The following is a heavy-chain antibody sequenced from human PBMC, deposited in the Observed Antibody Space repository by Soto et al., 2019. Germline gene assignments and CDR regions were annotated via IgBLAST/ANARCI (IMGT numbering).Heavy chain of an antibody. J-gene: IGHJ4*02. Sequence: QVHLVQSGAEVKKPGASVKVSCKCSGYTFTSYGITWVRQAPGQGLEWMGWISAHNGNTDYAQKLQGRVTVTRDTSTSPAYMELRSLRSDDTAVYYWARGRYGDYWGQGALVTVSS. CDR3: ARGRYGDY. D-gene: IGHD1-1*01. CDR2: ISAHNGNT. V-gene: IGHV1-18*01. CDR1: GYTFTSYG.